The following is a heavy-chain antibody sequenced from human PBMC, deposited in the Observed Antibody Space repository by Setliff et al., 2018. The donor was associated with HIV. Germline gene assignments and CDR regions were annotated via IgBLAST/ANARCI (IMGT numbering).Heavy chain of an antibody. D-gene: IGHD6-19*01. J-gene: IGHJ3*02. V-gene: IGHV4-39*01. CDR3: ARRIPSGIAVAFGDFDI. CDR1: NGSFSGYY. Sequence: SETLSLTCAVYNGSFSGYYWGWIRQPPGKGLEYIGSLSYDGSTYYHPSLKSRVSISVDTSKNQFSLRLSFVTAADTAVYYCARRIPSGIAVAFGDFDIWGQGTMVTVSS. CDR2: LSYDGST.